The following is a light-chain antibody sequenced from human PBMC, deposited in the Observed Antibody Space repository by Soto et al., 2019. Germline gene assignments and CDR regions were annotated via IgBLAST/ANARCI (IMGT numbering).Light chain of an antibody. CDR1: QSVSSSH. J-gene: IGKJ2*01. V-gene: IGKV3-20*01. Sequence: EIVLTQSPDTLSLSPGERATLSCRASQSVSSSHLAWYQKKPGQAPRLLICEIYDRASDIPDRFSGSGSGTACTLTINRVEPEDSAVYYGQYYGTSPLYTFGQGTKLEIK. CDR3: QYYGTSPLYT. CDR2: EIY.